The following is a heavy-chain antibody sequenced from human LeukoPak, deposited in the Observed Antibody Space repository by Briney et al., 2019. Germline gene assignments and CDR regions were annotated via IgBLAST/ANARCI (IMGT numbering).Heavy chain of an antibody. V-gene: IGHV3-30*04. D-gene: IGHD6-19*01. CDR1: GFTFSRYA. CDR3: ARVPDSSGWYGEFDY. Sequence: GRSLRLSCAASGFTFSRYAMHWVRQAPGMGLAWVAVISDDGRNEYYLESVKGRFTISRDNSKNTLYLQMNSLRAEDTAVYYCARVPDSSGWYGEFDYWGQGTLVTVSS. J-gene: IGHJ4*02. CDR2: ISDDGRNE.